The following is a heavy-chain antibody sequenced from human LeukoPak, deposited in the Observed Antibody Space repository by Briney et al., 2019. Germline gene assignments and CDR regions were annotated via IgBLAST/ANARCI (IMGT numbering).Heavy chain of an antibody. D-gene: IGHD1-14*01. Sequence: GGSLRLSCAASGFTFSSYGMHWVRQAPGKGLEWVAVISYDGSNKYYADSVKGRFTISRDNSKNTLYLQMNSLRAEDTAVYYCAKDLEGGTGDDYWGQGTLVTVSS. CDR3: AKDLEGGTGDDY. CDR2: ISYDGSNK. J-gene: IGHJ4*02. CDR1: GFTFSSYG. V-gene: IGHV3-30*18.